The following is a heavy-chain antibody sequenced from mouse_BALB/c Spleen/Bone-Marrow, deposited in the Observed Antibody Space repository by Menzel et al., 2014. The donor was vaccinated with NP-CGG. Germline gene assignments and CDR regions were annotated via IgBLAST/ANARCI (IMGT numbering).Heavy chain of an antibody. CDR2: IWAGGGT. D-gene: IGHD3-1*01. CDR3: VRDREFSYAMDY. V-gene: IGHV2-9*02. CDR1: GFSLTSYG. Sequence: VQGVESGPGLVAPSQSLSITCTVSGFSLTSYGVHWVRQPPGKGLQWLGVIWAGGGTNYNSALMSRLSISKDNSKSQVFLKMNSLQTDDTAMYYCVRDREFSYAMDYWGQGTSVTVSS. J-gene: IGHJ4*01.